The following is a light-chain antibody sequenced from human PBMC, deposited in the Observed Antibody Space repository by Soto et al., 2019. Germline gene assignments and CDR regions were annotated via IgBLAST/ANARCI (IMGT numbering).Light chain of an antibody. J-gene: IGKJ1*01. V-gene: IGKV3-20*01. CDR3: QQYGGSPRT. CDR2: GAS. Sequence: EIVLTHSQCTVSLSPVEGATLSCSASQSISSNFLAWYQQKRGQAPRLLIHGASNRATGIPDRFSGSGSGTDFTLTITRLEPEDFAVYYCQQYGGSPRTFGQGTKVDI. CDR1: QSISSNF.